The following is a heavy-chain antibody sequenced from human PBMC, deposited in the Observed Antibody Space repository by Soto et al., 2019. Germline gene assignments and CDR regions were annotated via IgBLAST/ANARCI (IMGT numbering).Heavy chain of an antibody. J-gene: IGHJ6*02. V-gene: IGHV3-30-3*01. CDR3: ARIPSPYYYYYGMDV. CDR2: ISYDGSNK. Sequence: QVQLVESGGGVVQPGRSLRLSCAASGFTFSSYAMHWVRQAPGKGLEWVAVISYDGSNKYYADSVKGRFPISRDNSKNTLYLQMNSLRAEDTAVYYCARIPSPYYYYYGMDVWGQGTTVTVSS. D-gene: IGHD2-2*01. CDR1: GFTFSSYA.